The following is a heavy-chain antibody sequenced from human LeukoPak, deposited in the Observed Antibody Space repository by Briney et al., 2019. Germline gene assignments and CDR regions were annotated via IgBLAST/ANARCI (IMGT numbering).Heavy chain of an antibody. Sequence: PGGSLRLSCEASGFTFNSHWMSWVRQAPGEGLEWVASINQDKTALRYVDSVRGRFTISRDNARSLLYLEMSSLRAEDTAVYFCARLKDYRTDYDYWGPGTLVTVSS. CDR1: GFTFNSHW. CDR3: ARLKDYRTDYDY. J-gene: IGHJ4*02. V-gene: IGHV3-7*02. CDR2: INQDKTAL. D-gene: IGHD4-11*01.